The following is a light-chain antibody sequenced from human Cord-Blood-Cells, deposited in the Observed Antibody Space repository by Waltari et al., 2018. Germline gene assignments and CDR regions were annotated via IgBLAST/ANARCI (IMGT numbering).Light chain of an antibody. Sequence: DIQITQPPSSRSASVGARVINTCRASQSISSYLNWYQQKPGKDPKLLIYAASSLQSGVPSRFSGSGSGTDFTLTISSLQPEDFATYYCQQSYSTPPTFGQGTKVEIK. J-gene: IGKJ1*01. CDR1: QSISSY. CDR3: QQSYSTPPT. CDR2: AAS. V-gene: IGKV1-39*01.